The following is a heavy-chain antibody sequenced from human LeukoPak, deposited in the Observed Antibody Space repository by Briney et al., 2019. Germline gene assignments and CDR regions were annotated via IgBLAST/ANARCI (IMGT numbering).Heavy chain of an antibody. V-gene: IGHV4-39*01. CDR3: ATRRITIFGVTYNWFDP. CDR2: IYYNGWST. Sequence: SETLSLTCSASGGSISNSNYYWGWIRQPPGKGLEWIGSIYYNGWSTYYNPSLKSRITIAVDTSNNQFSLKLRSMTAADAAVYYCATRRITIFGVTYNWFDPWGQGTLVTVSS. CDR1: GGSISNSNYY. D-gene: IGHD3-3*01. J-gene: IGHJ5*02.